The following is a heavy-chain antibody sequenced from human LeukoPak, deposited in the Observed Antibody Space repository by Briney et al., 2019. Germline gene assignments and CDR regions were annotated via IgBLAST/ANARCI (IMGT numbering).Heavy chain of an antibody. CDR1: GVTFSSYC. D-gene: IGHD3/OR15-3a*01. CDR3: ARDKGLYYYGMDV. V-gene: IGHV3-7*03. CDR2: IKQDGSEK. Sequence: GGSLRLSCAASGVTFSSYCMSWVRQAPGKGLEWVANIKQDGSEKYYVDSVKGRFTISRDNAKNSLYLQMNSLRAEDTAVYYCARDKGLYYYGMDVWGQGTTVTVSS. J-gene: IGHJ6*02.